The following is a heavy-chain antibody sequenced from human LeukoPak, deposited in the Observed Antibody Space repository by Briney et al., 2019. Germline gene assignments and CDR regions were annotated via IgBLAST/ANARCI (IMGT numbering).Heavy chain of an antibody. CDR1: GYAFTSNG. CDR2: ISAYNGNT. Sequence: GSVKVSCKASGYAFTSNGISWVRQAPGQGLEWMGWISAYNGNTNYAQKLQGRATLTTDTSTSTAYMELRSLRSDDTAVYYCAREHCSSTSCYRGNSFDIWGQGTMVTVSS. D-gene: IGHD2-2*01. V-gene: IGHV1-18*01. J-gene: IGHJ3*02. CDR3: AREHCSSTSCYRGNSFDI.